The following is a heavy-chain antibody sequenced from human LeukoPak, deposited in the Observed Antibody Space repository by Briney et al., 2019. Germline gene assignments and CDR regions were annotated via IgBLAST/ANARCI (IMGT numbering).Heavy chain of an antibody. CDR1: GGSISSYY. Sequence: SETLSLTCTVSGGSISSYYWSWIRQPPGKGLEWIGYIYYSGSTNYNPSLKSRVTISVDTSKNQFSLKLSSVTAADTAVYYCARRRSGWTYFDYWGQGALVTVSS. J-gene: IGHJ4*02. CDR2: IYYSGST. CDR3: ARRRSGWTYFDY. D-gene: IGHD6-19*01. V-gene: IGHV4-59*08.